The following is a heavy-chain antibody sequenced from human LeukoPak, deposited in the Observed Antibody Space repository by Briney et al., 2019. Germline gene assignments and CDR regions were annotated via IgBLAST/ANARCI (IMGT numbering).Heavy chain of an antibody. J-gene: IGHJ4*02. CDR2: ISGDGGST. Sequence: GGSLRLSCAGSGFTFDDYAMQWVRQAPGKGLEGVSLISGDGGSTYYADSVKGRFTISRDNSKNSLYLQMNSLRTEDTALYYCAKDTFGELVLDYWGQGTLVTVSS. CDR1: GFTFDDYA. CDR3: AKDTFGELVLDY. D-gene: IGHD3-10*01. V-gene: IGHV3-43*02.